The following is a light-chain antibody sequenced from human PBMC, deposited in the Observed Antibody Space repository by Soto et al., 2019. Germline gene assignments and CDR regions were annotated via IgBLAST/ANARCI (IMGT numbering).Light chain of an antibody. CDR1: QRVDSY. Sequence: DIQVTQSPSSLSASVGDSVTLSCQTSQRVDSYIHWYQHQSGKPPKLLIYAASTFHDGVPCRFSGGGSGTAFSLIITGLQPGDSATYYCQQTYTSVATFGQGTKV. J-gene: IGKJ1*01. V-gene: IGKV1-39*01. CDR3: QQTYTSVAT. CDR2: AAS.